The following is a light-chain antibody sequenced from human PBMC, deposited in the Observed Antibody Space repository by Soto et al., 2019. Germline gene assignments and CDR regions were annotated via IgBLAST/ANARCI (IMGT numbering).Light chain of an antibody. Sequence: QSVLTQPPSASGTPGQRVTISCSGSSSNIGSNYVYWYQQLPGTAPKLLIYRNNQRPSGVPDRFSGSKSGISASLAISGLRSEAEARYYCAAWDDSLSGVVFGGGTKLTVL. CDR1: SSNIGSNY. J-gene: IGLJ3*02. CDR2: RNN. CDR3: AAWDDSLSGVV. V-gene: IGLV1-47*01.